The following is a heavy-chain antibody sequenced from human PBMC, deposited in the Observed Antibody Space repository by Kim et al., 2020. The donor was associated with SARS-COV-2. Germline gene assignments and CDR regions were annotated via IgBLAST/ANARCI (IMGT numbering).Heavy chain of an antibody. D-gene: IGHD6-6*01. V-gene: IGHV3-74*01. CDR3: ATHRPGGKGMDV. Sequence: GGSLRLSCAASGLSFSSYYMHWVRRAPGKWLVWVSRINTDGSATTYADSVKGRFTISRDDAKNTLYLQMNSLRAEDTAVYYCATHRPGGKGMDVWGQGTTVTVS. CDR2: INTDGSAT. J-gene: IGHJ6*02. CDR1: GLSFSSYY.